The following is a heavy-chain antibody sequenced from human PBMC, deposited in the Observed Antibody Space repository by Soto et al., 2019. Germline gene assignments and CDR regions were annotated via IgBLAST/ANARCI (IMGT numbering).Heavy chain of an antibody. CDR3: ARAREPEYSSAISFDI. D-gene: IGHD5-18*01. V-gene: IGHV3-53*01. CDR2: IYSAGST. CDR1: GLTVSSSY. J-gene: IGHJ4*02. Sequence: GGSLRLSCAASGLTVSSSYMSWVRQAPGKGLQWVSVIYSAGSTYYANSVKGRFTISRDISTNMVYLQMSSLTDEDTAVYYCARAREPEYSSAISFDIWGQGALVTVSS.